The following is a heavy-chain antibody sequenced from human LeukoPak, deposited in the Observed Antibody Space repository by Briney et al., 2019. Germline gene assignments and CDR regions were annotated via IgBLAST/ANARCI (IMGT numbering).Heavy chain of an antibody. Sequence: SQTLSLTCAISGDSVSSNSAAWNWIRQSPSRGLEWLGRTYYRSKWYNDYAVSVKSRITINPDTPKNQFSLQLNSVTPEDTAVYYCARGLTMVRGVITFDIWGQGTMVTVSS. CDR2: TYYRSKWYN. CDR1: GDSVSSNSAA. D-gene: IGHD3-10*01. V-gene: IGHV6-1*01. CDR3: ARGLTMVRGVITFDI. J-gene: IGHJ3*02.